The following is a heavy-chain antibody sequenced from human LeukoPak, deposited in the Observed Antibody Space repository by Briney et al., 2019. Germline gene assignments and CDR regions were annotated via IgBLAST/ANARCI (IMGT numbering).Heavy chain of an antibody. J-gene: IGHJ4*02. V-gene: IGHV3-53*01. CDR1: GFTVSNNY. CDR3: AKPFRDCSSATCYVSFDY. Sequence: PGGSLRLSCAASGFTVSNNYMNWVRQAPGKGLEWVSAITSGGLTFYADSVKGRFTISRDNSINTLYLQMNSLRADDTAVYYCAKPFRDCSSATCYVSFDYWGQGTLVTVSS. CDR2: ITSGGLT. D-gene: IGHD2-2*01.